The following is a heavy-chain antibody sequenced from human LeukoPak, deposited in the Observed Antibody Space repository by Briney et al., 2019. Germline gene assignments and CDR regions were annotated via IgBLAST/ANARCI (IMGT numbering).Heavy chain of an antibody. D-gene: IGHD6-19*01. CDR3: ATDGYSSGWYWSSEGDAFDI. CDR2: FDPEDGET. V-gene: IGHV1-24*01. J-gene: IGHJ3*02. Sequence: ASVTVSCKVSGYTLTELSMHWVRQAPGKGLEWMGGFDPEDGETIYAQKFQGRVTMTEDTSTDTAYMELSSLRSEDTAVYYCATDGYSSGWYWSSEGDAFDIWGQGTMVTVSS. CDR1: GYTLTELS.